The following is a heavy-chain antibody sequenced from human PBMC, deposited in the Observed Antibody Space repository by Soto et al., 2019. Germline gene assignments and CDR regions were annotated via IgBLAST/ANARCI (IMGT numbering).Heavy chain of an antibody. D-gene: IGHD6-6*01. CDR1: GYIFTSYA. CDR3: ARSPSRMAAETQLDP. V-gene: IGHV1-3*01. Sequence: QVQLVQSGSEGRKPGASVKISCKASGYIFTSYAIHWLRQAPGQRLEWMGWINDGAGDTRYSVNFQGRVTFTRDTDATTAFMDLSSLSSADTAIYYFARSPSRMAAETQLDPWGQGTLVSVSS. J-gene: IGHJ5*02. CDR2: INDGAGDT.